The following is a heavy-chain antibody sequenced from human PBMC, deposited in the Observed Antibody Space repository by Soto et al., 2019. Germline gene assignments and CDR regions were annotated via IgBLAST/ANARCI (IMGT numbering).Heavy chain of an antibody. D-gene: IGHD1-26*01. CDR2: MQPSTGRT. J-gene: IGHJ4*02. V-gene: IGHV1-8*01. CDR1: GYGFTSLD. Sequence: ASVEVSCKASGYGFTSLDINWVRQTAGQGLEWMGWMQPSTGRTGYAQKFQGRVTMTRDTSINTAYMELTTLTSDDTAFYYCARGVSAGVDYWGQGTLVTVSS. CDR3: ARGVSAGVDY.